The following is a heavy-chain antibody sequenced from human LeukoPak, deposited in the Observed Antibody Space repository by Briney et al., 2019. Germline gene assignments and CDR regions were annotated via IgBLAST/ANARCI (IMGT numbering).Heavy chain of an antibody. CDR3: ARDNWNDAPGGFDP. D-gene: IGHD1-20*01. Sequence: GGSLRLSCAASGFTFSSYSMNWVRQAPGKGLEWVSSITRSSTSTYYPDSVRGRFTISRDNAKNSLYLQMNSLRAEDTAVYYCARDNWNDAPGGFDPWGQGTLVTVSS. CDR1: GFTFSSYS. V-gene: IGHV3-21*01. J-gene: IGHJ5*02. CDR2: ITRSSTST.